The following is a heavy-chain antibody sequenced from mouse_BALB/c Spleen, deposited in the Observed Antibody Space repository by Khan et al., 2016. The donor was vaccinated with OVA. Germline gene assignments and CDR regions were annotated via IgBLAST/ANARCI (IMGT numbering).Heavy chain of an antibody. J-gene: IGHJ3*01. CDR3: TRVRAY. Sequence: EVQLQESGPGLVKPSQSLSLTCTVSGYSITSDYAWNWIRQFPGNKLEWMGFITYSGSTSYTQSLKSRISITRDTSKNQFFLQLNSVTTEDTATYYCTRVRAYWGQGTLVTVSA. CDR1: GYSITSDYA. CDR2: ITYSGST. V-gene: IGHV3-2*02.